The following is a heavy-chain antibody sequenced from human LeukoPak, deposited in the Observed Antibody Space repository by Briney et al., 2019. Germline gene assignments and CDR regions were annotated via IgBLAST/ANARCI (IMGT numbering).Heavy chain of an antibody. Sequence: GASVKVSCKASGYTFTCYYMNWVRQAQGQGLEWKGWINPNSGGTNNAQKVQGRGSMTRDTSISPAYMALTRLRSDDTAVYYCARDRQPLTMIVVVIYNWFDPWGQGTLVTVSS. CDR1: GYTFTCYY. J-gene: IGHJ5*02. CDR3: ARDRQPLTMIVVVIYNWFDP. V-gene: IGHV1-2*02. D-gene: IGHD3-22*01. CDR2: INPNSGGT.